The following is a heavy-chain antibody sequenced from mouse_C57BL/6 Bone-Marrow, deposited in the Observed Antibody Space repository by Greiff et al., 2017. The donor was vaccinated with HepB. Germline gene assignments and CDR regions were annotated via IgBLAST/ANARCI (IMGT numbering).Heavy chain of an antibody. CDR3: TPTYYYGSSYWFAY. CDR2: IDPENGDT. V-gene: IGHV14-4*01. Sequence: DVKLQESGAELVRPGASVKLSCTASGFNIKDDYMHWVKQRPEQGLEWIGWIDPENGDTEYASKFQGKATITADTSSNTAYLQLSSLTSEDTAVYYCTPTYYYGSSYWFAYWGQGTLVTVSA. CDR1: GFNIKDDY. J-gene: IGHJ3*01. D-gene: IGHD1-1*01.